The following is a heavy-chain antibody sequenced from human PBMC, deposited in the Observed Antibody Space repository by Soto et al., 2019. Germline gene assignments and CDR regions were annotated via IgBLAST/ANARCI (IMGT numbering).Heavy chain of an antibody. D-gene: IGHD7-27*01. CDR1: GFTFSSYA. CDR3: AKRAWGSFYFDY. J-gene: IGHJ4*02. Sequence: EVQLLESGGGLVQPGGSLRLSCAASGFTFSSYAMSWVRQAPGKGLEWVSVISGSGDSTYYADSVKGRFTISRDNSKHTLYLQINSLRAEDTALYYCAKRAWGSFYFDYWGQGTLVTVSS. CDR2: ISGSGDST. V-gene: IGHV3-23*01.